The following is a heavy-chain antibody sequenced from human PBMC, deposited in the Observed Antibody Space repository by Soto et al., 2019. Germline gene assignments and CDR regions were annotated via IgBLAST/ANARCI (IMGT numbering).Heavy chain of an antibody. CDR1: GGSLSRYY. Sequence: SETLSLTCTVSGGSLSRYYWSWIRQSPGKGLEWIGHSYYSGSTNYNPSLKSRVTISVDTSKNQFSLKLNSVTAADTAVYYCARSTGYFDYWGQGTLVTVSS. CDR2: SYYSGST. J-gene: IGHJ4*02. V-gene: IGHV4-59*08. D-gene: IGHD1-1*01. CDR3: ARSTGYFDY.